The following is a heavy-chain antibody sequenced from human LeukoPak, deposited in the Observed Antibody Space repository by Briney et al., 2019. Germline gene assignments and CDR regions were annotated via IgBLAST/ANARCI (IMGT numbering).Heavy chain of an antibody. V-gene: IGHV4-39*07. D-gene: IGHD4-17*01. CDR2: IYDSGST. CDR1: GGSIRSSYYY. J-gene: IGHJ3*02. CDR3: ARDKRSYGDYRAFDI. Sequence: SETLSLTCTVSGGSIRSSYYYWGWVRQPPGKGLEWIGSIYDSGSTYYNPSLKSRVTISVDRSKNQFSLKLSSVTAADTAVYYCARDKRSYGDYRAFDIWGQGTMVTVSS.